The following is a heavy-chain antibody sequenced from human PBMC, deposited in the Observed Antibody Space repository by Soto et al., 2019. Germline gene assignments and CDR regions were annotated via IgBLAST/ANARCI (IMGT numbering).Heavy chain of an antibody. CDR1: GYSFTSYW. CDR2: IDPSDSYT. D-gene: IGHD2-2*01. Sequence: GESLKISCKGSGYSFTSYWISWVRQMPGKGLEWMGRIDPSDSYTNYSPSFQGHVTISADKSISTAYLQWSSLKASDTAMYYCARHGPGPVVPAARGWFDHWGQGTLVTVSS. J-gene: IGHJ5*02. V-gene: IGHV5-10-1*01. CDR3: ARHGPGPVVPAARGWFDH.